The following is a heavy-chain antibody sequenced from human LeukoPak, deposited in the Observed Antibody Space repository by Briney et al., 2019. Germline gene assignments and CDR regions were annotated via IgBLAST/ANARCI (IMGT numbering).Heavy chain of an antibody. D-gene: IGHD5-18*01. Sequence: GASVRVSCKVSGYTLTELSMHWVRQVPGKGLEWMGGFDPEDGETIYAQKFQGRVTMTEDTSTDTAYMELSSLRSEDTAVYYCATVQLWRHWFDPWGQGTLVTVSS. V-gene: IGHV1-24*01. CDR3: ATVQLWRHWFDP. J-gene: IGHJ5*02. CDR1: GYTLTELS. CDR2: FDPEDGET.